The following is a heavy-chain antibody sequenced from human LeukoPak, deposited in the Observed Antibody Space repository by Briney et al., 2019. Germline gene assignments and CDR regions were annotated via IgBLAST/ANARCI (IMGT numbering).Heavy chain of an antibody. CDR3: ARELDYYGSGSSGMIDY. V-gene: IGHV3-30-3*01. D-gene: IGHD3-10*01. CDR2: ISYDGSNK. CDR1: GFTFSSYA. J-gene: IGHJ4*02. Sequence: GRSLRLSCAASGFTFSSYAMHWVRQAPGKGLEWVAVISYDGSNKYYADSVKGRFTISRDNSKNTLYLQMNSLRAEDTAVYYCARELDYYGSGSSGMIDYWGQGTLVTVSS.